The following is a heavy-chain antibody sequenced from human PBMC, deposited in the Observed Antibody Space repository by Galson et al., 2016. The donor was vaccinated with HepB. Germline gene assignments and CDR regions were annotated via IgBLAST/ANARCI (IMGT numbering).Heavy chain of an antibody. V-gene: IGHV4-39*01. J-gene: IGHJ4*02. CDR1: GGSISSSSHY. Sequence: SETLSLTCTVSGGSISSSSHYWGWIRQPPGKGLEWIGSLFYSGSTPYNPSLRSRVTISVDTSKSQFPLKLSSVTAADTAVYYCARGTLREPQFDYWGQGTLVTVSS. D-gene: IGHD1-14*01. CDR2: LFYSGST. CDR3: ARGTLREPQFDY.